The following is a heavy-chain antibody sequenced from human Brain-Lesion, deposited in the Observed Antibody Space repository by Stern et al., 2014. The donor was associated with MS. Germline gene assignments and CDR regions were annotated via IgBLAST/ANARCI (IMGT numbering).Heavy chain of an antibody. D-gene: IGHD6-6*01. CDR2: IWPGDSDT. CDR1: GYRFTSNW. V-gene: IGHV5-51*01. Sequence: VQLVQSGAEVKKPGESLKISCKGSGYRFTSNWIGWVRQMPGKGLAWMGIIWPGDSDTRYSPSFQGQVTISADKSISTAYLQWSSLQASDTAMYYCARRGDSSSSGFDYWGQGTLVIVSS. J-gene: IGHJ4*02. CDR3: ARRGDSSSSGFDY.